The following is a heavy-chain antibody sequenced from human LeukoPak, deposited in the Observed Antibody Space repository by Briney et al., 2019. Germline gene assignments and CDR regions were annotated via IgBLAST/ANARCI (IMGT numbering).Heavy chain of an antibody. D-gene: IGHD5-24*01. CDR2: ISASGSTT. J-gene: IGHJ3*02. V-gene: IGHV3-48*04. Sequence: PGGSLRLSCAASGFTFSSYSMNWIRQAPGKGLEWVSFISASGSTTHDADSVGGRFTISRDNAKNSLYLQMNSLRAEDTAVYYCAREEMATNAFDMWGQGTMVIVSS. CDR1: GFTFSSYS. CDR3: AREEMATNAFDM.